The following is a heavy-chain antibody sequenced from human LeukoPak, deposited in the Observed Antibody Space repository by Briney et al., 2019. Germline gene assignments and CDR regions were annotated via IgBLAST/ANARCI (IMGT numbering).Heavy chain of an antibody. CDR2: IYYSGST. V-gene: IGHV4-31*03. Sequence: KSSETLSLTCTVSGGSISSGDYYWSWIRQHPGKGLEWIGYIYYSGSTYYNPSLKSRVTISVDTSKNQFSLKLSSVTAADTAVYYCAGYGDYTTDDAFDIWGQGTMVTVSS. CDR3: AGYGDYTTDDAFDI. J-gene: IGHJ3*02. CDR1: GGSISSGDYY. D-gene: IGHD4-17*01.